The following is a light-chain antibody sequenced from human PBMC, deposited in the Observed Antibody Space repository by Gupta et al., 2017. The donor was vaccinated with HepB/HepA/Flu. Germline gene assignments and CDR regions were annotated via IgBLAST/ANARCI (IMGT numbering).Light chain of an antibody. Sequence: ALHQPASVSGSPGQSLTISCTGTSSDVGGYNYVSYYQQHPGKSPKLIVYDVSKRPAGIASRFSASKSGNTTSLTISGHQAEDEADYYFSADTSSSNVVFGGGTKLTVL. CDR1: SSDVGGYNY. V-gene: IGLV2-14*01. J-gene: IGLJ2*01. CDR3: SADTSSSNVV. CDR2: DVS.